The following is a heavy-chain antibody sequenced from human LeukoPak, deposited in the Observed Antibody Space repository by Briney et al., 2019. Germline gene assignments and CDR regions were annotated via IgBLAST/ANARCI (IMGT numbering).Heavy chain of an antibody. V-gene: IGHV1-18*01. CDR1: GYTFTSYG. Sequence: GASVKVSCKASGYTFTSYGISWVRQAPGQGLEWMGWISAYNGNTNYAQKLQGRVTMTTDTSTSTAYMELRSLRSDDTAVYYCARAGGVYDYVWGSYPANWFDPWGQGTLVVVSS. J-gene: IGHJ5*02. CDR2: ISAYNGNT. D-gene: IGHD3-16*02. CDR3: ARAGGVYDYVWGSYPANWFDP.